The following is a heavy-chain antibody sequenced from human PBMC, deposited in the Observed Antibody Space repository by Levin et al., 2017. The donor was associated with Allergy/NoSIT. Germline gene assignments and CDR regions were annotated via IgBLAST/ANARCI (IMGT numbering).Heavy chain of an antibody. CDR2: ISWDGSRT. Sequence: PGGSLRLSCAASGFTFDDYTMHWVRQVPGKGLEWVSLISWDGSRTYYADSVEGRFTISRDNSKNSLYLQMNSLKTEDTALYYCARDKSIRGYSSGDYWGQGTLVTVSS. CDR1: GFTFDDYT. J-gene: IGHJ4*02. CDR3: ARDKSIRGYSSGDY. V-gene: IGHV3-43*01. D-gene: IGHD6-19*01.